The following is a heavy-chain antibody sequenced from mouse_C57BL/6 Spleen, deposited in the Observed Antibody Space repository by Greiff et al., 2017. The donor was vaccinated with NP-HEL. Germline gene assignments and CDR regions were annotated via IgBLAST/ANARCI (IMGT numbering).Heavy chain of an antibody. Sequence: QVHVKQPGAELVRPGSSVKLSCKASGYTFTSYWMHWVKQRPIQGLEWIGNIDPSDSETHYNQKFKDKATLTVDKSSSTAYMQLSSLTSEDSAVYYCASSGYGGSPSYWYFDVWGTGTTVTVSS. CDR1: GYTFTSYW. V-gene: IGHV1-52*01. J-gene: IGHJ1*03. D-gene: IGHD1-1*01. CDR3: ASSGYGGSPSYWYFDV. CDR2: IDPSDSET.